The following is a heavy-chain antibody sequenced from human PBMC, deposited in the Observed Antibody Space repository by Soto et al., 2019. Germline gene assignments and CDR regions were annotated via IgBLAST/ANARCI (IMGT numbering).Heavy chain of an antibody. J-gene: IGHJ4*02. Sequence: EVQLVESGGGLVQPGGSLRLSCAASGFIFSSYAMHWVRQAPGKGLEYVSAISSNGGSTYYANSVKGRFTISRDNSKNTLYLQMGSLRAEDMAVYYCARGRTSSGPFDYWGQGTLVTVSS. CDR2: ISSNGGST. CDR1: GFIFSSYA. D-gene: IGHD6-19*01. V-gene: IGHV3-64*01. CDR3: ARGRTSSGPFDY.